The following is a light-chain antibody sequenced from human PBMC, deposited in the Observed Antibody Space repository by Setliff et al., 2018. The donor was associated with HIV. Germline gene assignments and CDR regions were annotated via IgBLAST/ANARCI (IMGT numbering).Light chain of an antibody. CDR3: NSYTTSATRV. V-gene: IGLV2-14*01. Sequence: QSALTQPASVSGPPGQSITISCTGTSSDVGGYNYVSWYQQHPGKAPKLMIYAVSNRPSGVSNRFSGSKSGNTASLTISGLQADDEADYYCNSYTTSATRVFGGGTK. CDR2: AVS. CDR1: SSDVGGYNY. J-gene: IGLJ2*01.